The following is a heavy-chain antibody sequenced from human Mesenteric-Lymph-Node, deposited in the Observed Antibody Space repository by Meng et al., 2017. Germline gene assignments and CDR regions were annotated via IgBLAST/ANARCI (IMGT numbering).Heavy chain of an antibody. V-gene: IGHV3-23*01. CDR2: ISGSGGST. J-gene: IGHJ4*02. CDR1: GFTFSSYA. Sequence: GESLKISCAASGFTFSSYAMSWVRQAPGKGLEWVSAISGSGGSTYYADSVKGRFTISRDNSKNTLYLQMTSLRGEDTALYYCARGGHSSGWGFDYWGQGTLVTVPS. D-gene: IGHD6-19*01. CDR3: ARGGHSSGWGFDY.